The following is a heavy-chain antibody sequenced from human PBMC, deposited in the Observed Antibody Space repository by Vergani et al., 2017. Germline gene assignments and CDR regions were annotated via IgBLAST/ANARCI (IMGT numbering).Heavy chain of an antibody. V-gene: IGHV4-34*01. J-gene: IGHJ6*02. CDR1: GGSFSGYY. CDR3: ARGENSGYDFYYYYGMDV. CDR2: INHSGST. D-gene: IGHD5-12*01. Sequence: QVQLQQWGAGLLKPSETLSLTCAVSGGSFSGYYWSWIRQPPGKGLEWIGEINHSGSTNYNPSLKSRVTISVDTSKNQFSLKLSSVTAADTAVYYWARGENSGYDFYYYYGMDVWGQGTTVTVSS.